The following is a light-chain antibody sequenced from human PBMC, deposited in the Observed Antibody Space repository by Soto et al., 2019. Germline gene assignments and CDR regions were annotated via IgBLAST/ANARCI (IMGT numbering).Light chain of an antibody. Sequence: DIQMTQSPSTLSASVGDRVTITCRASQSISSWLAWYQQKPGKAPRLLIYKASDLESGVPSRFSGSGSGTDFTLTISSLQPDDFATYYCQQYNSYSSLTFGGGTKVEIK. CDR1: QSISSW. V-gene: IGKV1-5*03. CDR3: QQYNSYSSLT. CDR2: KAS. J-gene: IGKJ4*01.